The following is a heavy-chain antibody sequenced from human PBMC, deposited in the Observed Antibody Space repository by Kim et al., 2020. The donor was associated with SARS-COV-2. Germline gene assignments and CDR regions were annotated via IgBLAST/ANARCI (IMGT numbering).Heavy chain of an antibody. Sequence: SETLSLTCTVSGGSISSGGYYWSWIRQHPGKGLEWIGYIYYSGSTYYNPSLKSRVTISVDTSKNQFSLKLSSVTAADTAVYYCARTGVPQWFGERWFDPWGQGTLVTVSS. CDR3: ARTGVPQWFGERWFDP. J-gene: IGHJ5*02. D-gene: IGHD3-10*01. CDR2: IYYSGST. V-gene: IGHV4-31*03. CDR1: GGSISSGGYY.